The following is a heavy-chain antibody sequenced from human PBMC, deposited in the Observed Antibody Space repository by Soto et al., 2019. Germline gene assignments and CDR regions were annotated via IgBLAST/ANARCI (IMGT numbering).Heavy chain of an antibody. CDR2: ISAYNGNT. Sequence: GASLKVSCKASGYTFNSYGISWVRQAPGQGLEWMGWISAYNGNTNYAQKLQGRVTMTTDTSTSTAYMELRSLRSDDTAVYYCAREIGEIYYYYMDVWGKGTTVTVSS. J-gene: IGHJ6*03. V-gene: IGHV1-18*01. CDR3: AREIGEIYYYYMDV. CDR1: GYTFNSYG.